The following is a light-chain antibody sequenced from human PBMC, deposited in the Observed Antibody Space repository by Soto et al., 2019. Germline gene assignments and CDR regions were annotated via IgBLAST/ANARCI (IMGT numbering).Light chain of an antibody. Sequence: QSALTQPASVSGSPGQSITISCTGTSSDVGGYNYVSWYQQHPGKAPKLMIYDVSNRPSGVSNRFSGSKSGNTASLTISGRQAEEEADYYCSSYTRSSTLVVFGTGTKLTVL. CDR3: SSYTRSSTLVV. CDR1: SSDVGGYNY. J-gene: IGLJ1*01. CDR2: DVS. V-gene: IGLV2-14*01.